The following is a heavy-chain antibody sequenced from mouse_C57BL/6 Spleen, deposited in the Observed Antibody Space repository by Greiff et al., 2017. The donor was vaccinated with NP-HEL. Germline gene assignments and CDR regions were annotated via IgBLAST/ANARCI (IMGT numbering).Heavy chain of an antibody. D-gene: IGHD2-12*01. CDR1: GFSLTSYG. CDR2: IWSGGST. Sequence: VQLQQSGPGLVQPSQSLSITCTVSGFSLTSYGVHWVRQSPGKGLEWLGVIWSGGSTDYNAAFISRLSISKDNSKSQVFFKMNSLQADDTAIYYCASYSYWYFDVWGTGTTVTVSS. V-gene: IGHV2-2*01. CDR3: ASYSYWYFDV. J-gene: IGHJ1*03.